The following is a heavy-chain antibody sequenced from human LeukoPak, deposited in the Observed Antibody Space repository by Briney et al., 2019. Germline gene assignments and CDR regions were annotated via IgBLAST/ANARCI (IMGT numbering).Heavy chain of an antibody. Sequence: SETLSLTCTVSGGSISGYYWNWIRQPAGKGLEWIGRMYTSGSTNYNPSLRSRVTMSVDTSKNQFSLRPSSVTAADTAVYYCVRGGYYGSGSYTVDVWGKGTTVTVSS. CDR1: GGSISGYY. CDR3: VRGGYYGSGSYTVDV. CDR2: MYTSGST. V-gene: IGHV4-4*07. D-gene: IGHD3-10*01. J-gene: IGHJ6*04.